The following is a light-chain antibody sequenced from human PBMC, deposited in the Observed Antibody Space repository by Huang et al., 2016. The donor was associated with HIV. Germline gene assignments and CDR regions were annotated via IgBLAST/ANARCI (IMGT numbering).Light chain of an antibody. CDR3: QQFNNWPPRFT. CDR1: QNIGDN. V-gene: IGKV3-15*01. CDR2: GAS. Sequence: EIVLTQSPATLSVSPGERATLSCRASQNIGDNLTWYQHKPGQAPRLLIYGASTRATGIPPRFSGSRSGTEFTLTISGLESEDFAVYYCQQFNNWPPRFTFGPGTTVDVK. J-gene: IGKJ3*01.